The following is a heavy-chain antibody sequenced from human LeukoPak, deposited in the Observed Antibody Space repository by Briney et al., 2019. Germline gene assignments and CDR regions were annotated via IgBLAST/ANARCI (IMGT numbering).Heavy chain of an antibody. D-gene: IGHD6-6*01. CDR2: IIPIFGTE. J-gene: IGHJ4*02. CDR3: ARLAARQYYFDY. CDR1: GGTFSSYA. Sequence: ASVNVSCKASGGTFSSYAISWVRQAPGQGLEWMGGIIPIFGTENYAQKFQGRVTITADESTSTDYMELSSLRSEDTAVYYCARLAARQYYFDYWGQGTLVTVSS. V-gene: IGHV1-69*13.